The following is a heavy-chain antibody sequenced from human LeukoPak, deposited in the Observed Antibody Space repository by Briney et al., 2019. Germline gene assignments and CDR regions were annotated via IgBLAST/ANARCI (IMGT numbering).Heavy chain of an antibody. CDR3: ARFRYSSSAFDY. J-gene: IGHJ4*02. V-gene: IGHV3-7*01. Sequence: GWSLRLSCAASVFTFSTYWMTWVRQAPRKGMEWVANIKQDGSDKYYVDSVKGRFTISRDNAKNSLYLQMNSLRAEDTAVYYCARFRYSSSAFDYWGQGTLVTVSS. CDR2: IKQDGSDK. CDR1: VFTFSTYW. D-gene: IGHD6-6*01.